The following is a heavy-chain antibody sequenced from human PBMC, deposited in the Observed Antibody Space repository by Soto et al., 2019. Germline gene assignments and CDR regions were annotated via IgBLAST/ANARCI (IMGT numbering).Heavy chain of an antibody. V-gene: IGHV4-59*01. J-gene: IGHJ5*02. D-gene: IGHD3-3*01. CDR1: GGSISSYY. Sequence: SETLSLTCTVSGGSISSYYWSWIRQPPGKGLEWIGYIYYSGSTNYNPSLKSRVTISVDTSKNQFSLKLSSVTAADTAVYYCARGGYDFWSGLSENWFDPWGQGTLVTV. CDR3: ARGGYDFWSGLSENWFDP. CDR2: IYYSGST.